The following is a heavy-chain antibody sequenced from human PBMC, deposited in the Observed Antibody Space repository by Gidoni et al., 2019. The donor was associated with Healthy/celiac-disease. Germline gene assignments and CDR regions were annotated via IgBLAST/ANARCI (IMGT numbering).Heavy chain of an antibody. J-gene: IGHJ4*02. V-gene: IGHV4-34*01. CDR2: INHSGIT. Sequence: QVQLQQWGAGLLKPSETLSLTCAVSGGSFSGYYWSWIRQPPGKGLEWIGEINHSGITNYNPSLKSRVTIPVDTSKNQFSLKLYSVTAADTAVYYGARGGVRIPHYWGQGTLVTVSS. CDR1: GGSFSGYY. CDR3: ARGGVRIPHY. D-gene: IGHD2-2*02.